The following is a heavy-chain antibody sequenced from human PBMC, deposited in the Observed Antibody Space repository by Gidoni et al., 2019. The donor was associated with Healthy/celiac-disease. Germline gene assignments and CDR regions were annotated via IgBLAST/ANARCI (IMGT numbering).Heavy chain of an antibody. D-gene: IGHD6-6*01. CDR1: GFTVSSNY. V-gene: IGHV3-53*01. CDR2: IYSGGST. J-gene: IGHJ3*02. Sequence: EVQLVESGGGLIQPGGSLRLSCAASGFTVSSNYMSWVRQAPGKGLEWVSVIYSGGSTYYADSVKGRFTISRDNSKNTLYLQMNSLRAEDTAVYYCARDPAASSSSGYAFDIWGQGTMVTVSS. CDR3: ARDPAASSSSGYAFDI.